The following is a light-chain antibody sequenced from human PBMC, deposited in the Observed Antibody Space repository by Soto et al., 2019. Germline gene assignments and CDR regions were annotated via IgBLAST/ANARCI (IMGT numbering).Light chain of an antibody. CDR3: MRALQTPRT. CDR2: LAY. J-gene: IGKJ1*01. V-gene: IGKV2-28*01. Sequence: DIVMTQSPLSLPVTPGEPASISCRSSQSLLHSNGYNYLDWYLQKPGQSPQLLIYLAYNRASGVPDRFSGRGSGTDFTLKISRVEAEDVGVYYCMRALQTPRTFGQGTKVEIK. CDR1: QSLLHSNGYNY.